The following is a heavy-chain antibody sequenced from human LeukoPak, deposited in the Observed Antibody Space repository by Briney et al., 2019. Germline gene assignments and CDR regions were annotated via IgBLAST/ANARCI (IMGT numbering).Heavy chain of an antibody. Sequence: PGGSLRLSCAASGFTFSHYYMSWIRQAPGKGLEWVSYISSSGSTIYYADSVKGRFTISRDNAKNSLYLQMNSLRAEDTAVYYCARVSPICFWERQGEYWGQGTLVTVSS. V-gene: IGHV3-11*01. J-gene: IGHJ4*02. D-gene: IGHD3-10*01. CDR1: GFTFSHYY. CDR2: ISSSGSTI. CDR3: ARVSPICFWERQGEY.